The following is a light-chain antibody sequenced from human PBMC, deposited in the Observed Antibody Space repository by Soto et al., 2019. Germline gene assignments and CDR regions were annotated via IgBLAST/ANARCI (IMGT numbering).Light chain of an antibody. CDR3: NSFTTTNTYV. V-gene: IGLV2-14*03. CDR2: DVS. J-gene: IGLJ1*01. CDR1: SSDVGGFDH. Sequence: QSALTQPASVSGSPGQSITISCTGASSDVGGFDHVSWYQQHPGKVPRLLIYDVSSRPSGVSDRFSGSKSGNTASLTISGLQAEDEADYYCNSFTTTNTYVFGTGTKVTVL.